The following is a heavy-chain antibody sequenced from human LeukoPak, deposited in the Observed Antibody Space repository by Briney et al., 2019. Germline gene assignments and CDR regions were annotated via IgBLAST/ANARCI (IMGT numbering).Heavy chain of an antibody. J-gene: IGHJ6*02. CDR3: AVLEVPAAIDLVYYYGMDV. CDR1: GYTFTSYY. V-gene: IGHV1-46*01. D-gene: IGHD2-2*01. CDR2: INPSGGST. Sequence: ASVKVSCKASGYTFTSYYMHWVRQAPGQGLEWMGIINPSGGSTSYAQKFQGRVTMTRDTSTSTVYMELSSLRSEDTAVYYCAVLEVPAAIDLVYYYGMDVWGQGTTVTVSS.